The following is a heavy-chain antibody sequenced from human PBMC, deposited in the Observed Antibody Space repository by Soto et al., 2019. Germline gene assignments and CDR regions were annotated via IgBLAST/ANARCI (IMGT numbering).Heavy chain of an antibody. CDR3: ARGGIAAAGTSGNWFDP. CDR1: GGSISPYY. CDR2: IYFRGTT. V-gene: IGHV4-59*01. Sequence: SETLSLTCTVSGGSISPYYWIWIRQSPGKGLEWLGYIYFRGTTNYNPSLKSRLTISVDTSKNQFSLNLMSVTAADTAVYYCARGGIAAAGTSGNWFDPWGQGILVTVSS. J-gene: IGHJ5*02. D-gene: IGHD6-13*01.